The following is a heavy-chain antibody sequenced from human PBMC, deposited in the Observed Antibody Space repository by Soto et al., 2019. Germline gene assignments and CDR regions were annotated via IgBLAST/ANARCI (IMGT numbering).Heavy chain of an antibody. CDR1: GGTFSSYA. V-gene: IGHV1-69*01. D-gene: IGHD1-26*01. Sequence: QVQLVQSGAEVKKPGSSVKVSCKASGGTFSSYAISWVRQAPGQGLEWMGGIIPIFGTANYAQKFQGRVTITADESTSIADMELSSLRSEDTAVYYCGARASPSGYYYGMDVWGQGTTVTVSS. J-gene: IGHJ6*02. CDR3: GARASPSGYYYGMDV. CDR2: IIPIFGTA.